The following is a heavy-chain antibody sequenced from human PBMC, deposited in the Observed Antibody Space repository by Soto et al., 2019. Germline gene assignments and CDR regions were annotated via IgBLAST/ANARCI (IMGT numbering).Heavy chain of an antibody. V-gene: IGHV4-31*03. CDR2: IYYSGST. CDR3: ARQGRFGELSVFDY. D-gene: IGHD3-10*01. CDR1: GGSISSGGYY. Sequence: QVQLQESGPGLVKPSQTLSLTCTVSGGSISSGGYYWSWIRQHPGKGLEWIGYIYYSGSTYYKPSLKSRLTISVDTSKNQFSLKLSSVTAADTAGYYCARQGRFGELSVFDYWGQGTLVTVSS. J-gene: IGHJ4*02.